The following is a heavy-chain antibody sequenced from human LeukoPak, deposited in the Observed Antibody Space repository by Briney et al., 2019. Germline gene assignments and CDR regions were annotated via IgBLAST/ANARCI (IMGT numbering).Heavy chain of an antibody. CDR1: GFTFSSYW. D-gene: IGHD2-15*01. J-gene: IGHJ4*02. CDR2: INSDGSST. V-gene: IGHV3-74*01. CDR3: ARDLPVDIVVVVAATSGFDY. Sequence: PGGSLRLSCAASGFTFSSYWMDWVRQAPGKGLVWVSRINSDGSSTSYADSVKGRFTISRDNAKNTLYLQMNSLRAEDTAVYYCARDLPVDIVVVVAATSGFDYWGQGTLVTVSS.